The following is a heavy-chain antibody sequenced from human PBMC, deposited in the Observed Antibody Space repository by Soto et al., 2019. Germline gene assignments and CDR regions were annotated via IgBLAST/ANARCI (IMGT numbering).Heavy chain of an antibody. Sequence: EVQLVESGGDLVQPGGSLRLSCAVSGFTFSDHYMDWVRQAPGKGLEWVGRIRNIANSYTTDYAASVKGRFTISRDDSKNSLYLQRNSRKTEDTAMYYCARRITGTPPADGGSWGQGTLVTVSS. CDR3: ARRITGTPPADGGS. CDR1: GFTFSDHY. D-gene: IGHD1-7*01. V-gene: IGHV3-72*01. CDR2: IRNIANSYTT. J-gene: IGHJ5*02.